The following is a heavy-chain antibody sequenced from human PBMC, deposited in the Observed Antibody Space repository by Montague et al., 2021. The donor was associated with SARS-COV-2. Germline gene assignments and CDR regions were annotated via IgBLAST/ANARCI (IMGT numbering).Heavy chain of an antibody. J-gene: IGHJ3*02. V-gene: IGHV4-38-2*02. D-gene: IGHD6-19*01. CDR2: IYHSGST. CDR3: AKVAGSHDTFDI. Sequence: SETLSLTCTVSGGSISTGYYWGWIRQPPGKGLEWIGTIYHSGSTYFNPSLESRVTISVDTSKNQFSLNLSSVTAADTAVYYCAKVAGSHDTFDIWGRGTMVTVSS. CDR1: GGSISTGYY.